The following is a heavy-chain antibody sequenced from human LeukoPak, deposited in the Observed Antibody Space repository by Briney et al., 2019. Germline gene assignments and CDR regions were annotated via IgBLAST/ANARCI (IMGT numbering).Heavy chain of an antibody. D-gene: IGHD3-10*01. Sequence: GGSLRLSCAASGFTVSSNYMSWVRQAPGKGLEWVSVIYSGGSTYYADSVKGRFTISRDNSKNTLYLQMNSLRAEDTAVYYCAREVVRGVIDYWGQGTLVTVSS. CDR1: GFTVSSNY. CDR3: AREVVRGVIDY. V-gene: IGHV3-53*01. CDR2: IYSGGST. J-gene: IGHJ4*02.